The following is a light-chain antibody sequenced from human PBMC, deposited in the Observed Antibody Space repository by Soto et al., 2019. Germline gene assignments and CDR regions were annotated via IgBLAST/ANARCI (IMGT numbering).Light chain of an antibody. CDR1: QGIGNH. CDR2: AAS. CDR3: QKYNSVPRT. V-gene: IGKV1-27*01. J-gene: IGKJ1*01. Sequence: DIQMTQSPSSLSASVGDRDTITCRASQGIGNHLAWYQQKPGKVPKLLIYAASTLQSGVPSRFSASGSGTDFTLTISSLQPEDVAAYYCQKYNSVPRTFGQGTKVEIK.